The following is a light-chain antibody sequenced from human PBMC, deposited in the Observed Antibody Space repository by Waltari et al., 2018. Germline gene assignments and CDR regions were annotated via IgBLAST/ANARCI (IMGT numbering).Light chain of an antibody. CDR1: RSNIGFNP. CDR3: ATWDDSVSAYV. V-gene: IGLV1-47*01. Sequence: QSVLTQPPAASGTPGQRIALSCSGGRSNIGFNPVSWYQQLPGLAPNLLIYNTHQRPSGGPDRFSDSKSGTSASLAINGLRSEDEAVYYCATWDDSVSAYVFGSGTEVSVL. J-gene: IGLJ1*01. CDR2: NTH.